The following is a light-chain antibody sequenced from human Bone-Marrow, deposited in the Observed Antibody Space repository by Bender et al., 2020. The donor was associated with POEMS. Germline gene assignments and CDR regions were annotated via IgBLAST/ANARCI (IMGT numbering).Light chain of an antibody. CDR3: HSRDSNDLHLRV. Sequence: SSELTQDPAVSVALGQTVRITCQGDSLRSYYASWYQQKPGQAPVLVLYGTNNRPSGIPDRFSGSSSGDTTSLTITGAQAEDEADYYCHSRDSNDLHLRVFGPGTTVTVL. J-gene: IGLJ1*01. CDR2: GTN. V-gene: IGLV3-19*01. CDR1: SLRSYY.